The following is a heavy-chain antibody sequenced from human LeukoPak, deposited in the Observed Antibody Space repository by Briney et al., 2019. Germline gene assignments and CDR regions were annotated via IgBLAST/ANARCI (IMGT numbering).Heavy chain of an antibody. CDR2: ISSSSSYI. CDR3: AKDSTHYRVWDNYDTRGLSY. V-gene: IGHV3-21*01. D-gene: IGHD3-22*01. CDR1: GFTFSSYT. J-gene: IGHJ4*02. Sequence: PGGSLRLSCAASGFTFSSYTMNWVRQAPGKGLEWVSSISSSSSYIYYADSMKGRFTISRDNAKNSVYLQMNSLRAEDTAVYYCAKDSTHYRVWDNYDTRGLSYRGQGTLVTVSS.